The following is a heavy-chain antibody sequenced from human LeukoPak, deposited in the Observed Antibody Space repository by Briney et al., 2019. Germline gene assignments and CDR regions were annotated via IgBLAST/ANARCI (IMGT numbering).Heavy chain of an antibody. J-gene: IGHJ4*02. CDR2: IYSGGTT. CDR3: ARHSRNCSGGYCYLYY. CDR1: GGSISSDSYY. Sequence: SETLSLTCAVSGGSISSDSYYGGWIRQPPGKGLEWIGSIYSGGTTYYNPSLKGRVTISVDTSKNQFSLKLTSVTAADAAAYYCARHSRNCSGGYCYLYYWGQGTLVTVSS. D-gene: IGHD2-15*01. V-gene: IGHV4-39*01.